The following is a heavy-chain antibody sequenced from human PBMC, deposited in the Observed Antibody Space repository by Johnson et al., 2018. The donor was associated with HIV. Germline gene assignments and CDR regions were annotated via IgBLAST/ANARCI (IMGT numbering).Heavy chain of an antibody. J-gene: IGHJ3*02. CDR2: IRYDGNNR. Sequence: QVQLVESGGGVVQPGGSLRLSCAASGFTFSNYGMHWVRQAPGKGLEWVAFIRYDGNNRNYAASVKGRFSISRDNSKNTLYLQMNRLRTEDTALYYCAKLVGATHPLDIWGQGTMVTVSS. V-gene: IGHV3-30*02. D-gene: IGHD1-26*01. CDR1: GFTFSNYG. CDR3: AKLVGATHPLDI.